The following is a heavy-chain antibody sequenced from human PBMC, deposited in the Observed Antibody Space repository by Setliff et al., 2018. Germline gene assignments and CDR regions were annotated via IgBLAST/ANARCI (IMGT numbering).Heavy chain of an antibody. CDR3: ARHEFVGGYYGSVTYRHFDY. CDR1: GDSISSTRYQ. D-gene: IGHD3-10*01. J-gene: IGHJ4*02. V-gene: IGHV4-39*01. Sequence: PSETLSLTCTVSGDSISSTRYQWGWVRQPPGKGLEWIGSIYYTGTAYYNPSLKSRVTISVDTSKNQFSLQVTSLAATDTALYFCARHEFVGGYYGSVTYRHFDYWGQGILVTVSS. CDR2: IYYTGTA.